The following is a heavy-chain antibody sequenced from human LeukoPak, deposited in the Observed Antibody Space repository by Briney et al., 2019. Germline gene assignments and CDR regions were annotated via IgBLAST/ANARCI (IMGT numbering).Heavy chain of an antibody. J-gene: IGHJ6*03. CDR1: GYTFTSYA. Sequence: ASVKVSCKASGYTFTSYAMNWVRQAPGQGLEWMGWINTNTGNPTYAQGFTGRFVFSLDTSVSTAYLQITSLKAEDTAVYYCAREPITGGSSWYLGWSSTTNYYYYMDVWGKGTTVTVSS. D-gene: IGHD6-13*01. CDR3: AREPITGGSSWYLGWSSTTNYYYYMDV. CDR2: INTNTGNP. V-gene: IGHV7-4-1*02.